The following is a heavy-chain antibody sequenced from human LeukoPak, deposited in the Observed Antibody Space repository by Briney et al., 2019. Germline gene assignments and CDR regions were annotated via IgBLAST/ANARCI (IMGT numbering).Heavy chain of an antibody. CDR2: IKQDGSVK. Sequence: GGSLRLSCAASGFTFSNYWMSWVRQAPEKGLEWVANIKQDGSVKQHVDSVKGRFTISRDNAKNSRYLQMNSLRAEDTAVYYCARDRDDGGFEYWGQGTLVNVSS. CDR1: GFTFSNYW. V-gene: IGHV3-7*01. CDR3: ARDRDDGGFEY. J-gene: IGHJ4*01. D-gene: IGHD4-23*01.